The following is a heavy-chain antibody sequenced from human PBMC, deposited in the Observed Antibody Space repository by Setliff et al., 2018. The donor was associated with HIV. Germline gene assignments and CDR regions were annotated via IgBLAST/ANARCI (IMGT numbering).Heavy chain of an antibody. Sequence: GASVKVSCKPSGHTFSNSDIHWVRRATGQGLEWMGWMNPNSGVTGYALEFHDRVTMTRDTSISTAYLELRTLTSENTAVYYCASGKGVGGVVITEGLDVWGKGTTVTVSS. CDR1: GHTFSNSD. J-gene: IGHJ6*04. D-gene: IGHD3-10*01. V-gene: IGHV1-8*02. CDR3: ASGKGVGGVVITEGLDV. CDR2: MNPNSGVT.